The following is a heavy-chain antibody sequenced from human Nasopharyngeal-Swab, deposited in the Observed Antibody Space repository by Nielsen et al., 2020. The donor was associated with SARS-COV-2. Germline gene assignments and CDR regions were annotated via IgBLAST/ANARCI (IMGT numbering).Heavy chain of an antibody. V-gene: IGHV3-48*02. D-gene: IGHD1-26*01. J-gene: IGHJ4*02. CDR2: ISSSSSTI. Sequence: GEFLKISCAASGFTFSSYSMNWVRQAPGKGLEWVSYISSSSSTIYYADSVKGRFTISRDNAKNSLYLQMNSLRDEDTAVYYCARGSGSYIDYWGQGTLVTVSS. CDR3: ARGSGSYIDY. CDR1: GFTFSSYS.